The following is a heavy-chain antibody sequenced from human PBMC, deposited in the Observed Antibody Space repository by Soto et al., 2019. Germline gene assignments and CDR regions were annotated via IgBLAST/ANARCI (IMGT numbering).Heavy chain of an antibody. D-gene: IGHD3-22*01. J-gene: IGHJ4*02. CDR2: IWYDGSNK. CDR3: ARDPDYYDSSGYFDY. Sequence: GGSLRLSCAASGFTFSSYGMHWVRQAAGKGLEWVAVIWYDGSNKYYADSVKGRFTISRDNSKNTLYLQMNSLRAEDTAVYYCARDPDYYDSSGYFDYWGQGTLVTVSS. V-gene: IGHV3-33*01. CDR1: GFTFSSYG.